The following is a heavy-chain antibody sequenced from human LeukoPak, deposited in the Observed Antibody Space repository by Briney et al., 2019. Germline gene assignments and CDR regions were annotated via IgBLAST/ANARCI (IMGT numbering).Heavy chain of an antibody. CDR2: MNPNSGNT. J-gene: IGHJ4*02. CDR1: GYTFTSYD. D-gene: IGHD4-11*01. CDR3: AREDSNYQSVNY. V-gene: IGHV1-8*03. Sequence: GASVKVSCKASGYTFTSYDINWVRQATGQGLEWMGWMNPNSGNTGYAQMFQGRVTITRNTSISTAYMELSSLRSEDTAVYYCAREDSNYQSVNYWGQGTLVTVSS.